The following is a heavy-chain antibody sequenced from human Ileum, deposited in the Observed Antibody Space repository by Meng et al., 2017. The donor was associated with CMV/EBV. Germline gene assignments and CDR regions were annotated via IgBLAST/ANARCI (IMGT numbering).Heavy chain of an antibody. Sequence: EGWIVGYGGGLIQPGGALRISCVASGFTVSINSMSWVRQAPGKGLEWLSVIHRGGSTYYIDSVKGRFTVSRATSKNTLYLPMHRLRAEDTAVYYCARTLEWLTGLDFWGQGALVTVSS. CDR3: ARTLEWLTGLDF. J-gene: IGHJ4*02. CDR2: IHRGGST. V-gene: IGHV3-53*01. CDR1: GFTVSINS. D-gene: IGHD3-3*01.